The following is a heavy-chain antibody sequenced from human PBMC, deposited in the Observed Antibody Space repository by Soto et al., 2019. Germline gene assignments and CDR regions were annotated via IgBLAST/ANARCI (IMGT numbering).Heavy chain of an antibody. J-gene: IGHJ4*02. Sequence: SETLSLTCTVSGDSIRSYYWSWIRQPPGKGLEWIGSIYYSGRTYNNPSLRSRVSMSIDTSKDQFSLKLKSVTAADTALYFCARQRTSVVTQAYFDVWGPGSLVTVSS. CDR2: IYYSGRT. CDR1: GDSIRSYY. V-gene: IGHV4-59*04. CDR3: ARQRTSVVTQAYFDV. D-gene: IGHD2-21*02.